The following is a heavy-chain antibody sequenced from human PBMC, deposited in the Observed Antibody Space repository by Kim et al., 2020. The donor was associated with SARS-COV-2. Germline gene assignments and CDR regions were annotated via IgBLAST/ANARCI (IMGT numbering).Heavy chain of an antibody. J-gene: IGHJ6*03. CDR1: GFTFSSYG. V-gene: IGHV3-33*01. Sequence: GGSLRLSCAASGFTFSSYGMHWVRQAPGKGLEWVAVIWYDGSNKYYADSVKGRFTISRDNSKNTLYLQMNSLRAEDTAVYYCARDPLTLWDSSGYYYYYYYMDVWGKGTTVTVSS. D-gene: IGHD3-22*01. CDR2: IWYDGSNK. CDR3: ARDPLTLWDSSGYYYYYYYMDV.